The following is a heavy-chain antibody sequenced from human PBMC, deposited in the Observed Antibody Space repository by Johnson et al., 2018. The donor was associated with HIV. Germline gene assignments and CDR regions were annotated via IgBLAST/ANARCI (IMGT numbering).Heavy chain of an antibody. Sequence: QVQLVESGGGLVKPGGSLKLSCEASGFTFRDYYMSWIRQAPGKGLAWVSYISSSGGSNKYYAASVKGRFPISRDNSKNTLYLQMNSLRAEDTAVYYCARDPKRSGSYYKDAFDIWGQGTMVTVSS. CDR3: ARDPKRSGSYYKDAFDI. D-gene: IGHD3-10*01. V-gene: IGHV3-11*04. CDR2: ISSSGGSNK. J-gene: IGHJ3*02. CDR1: GFTFRDYY.